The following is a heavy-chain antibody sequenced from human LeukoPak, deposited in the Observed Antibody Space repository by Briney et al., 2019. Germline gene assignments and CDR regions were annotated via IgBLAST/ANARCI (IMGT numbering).Heavy chain of an antibody. Sequence: GGSLRLSCAASGFTFSSYAMSWVRQAPGKGLEWVSSISGSGTNTDYADSVKGRFTISRDNSKNTVNVQMNSLRAEDTAVYYCAKATSPVHSRNWFDSWGQGTLATVSS. CDR1: GFTFSSYA. D-gene: IGHD6-13*01. CDR2: ISGSGTNT. V-gene: IGHV3-23*01. CDR3: AKATSPVHSRNWFDS. J-gene: IGHJ5*01.